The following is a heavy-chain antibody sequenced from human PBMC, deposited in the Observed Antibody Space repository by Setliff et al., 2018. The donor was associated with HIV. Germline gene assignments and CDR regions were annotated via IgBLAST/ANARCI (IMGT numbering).Heavy chain of an antibody. J-gene: IGHJ5*02. CDR2: IHTSGRT. D-gene: IGHD1-1*01. CDR3: SRAAYDAVDWLDP. Sequence: SETLSLTCAVSSESIVSYYWNRIRQPPGRGLEWIGYIHTSGRTKYNPSLKSRLTILVDTSKKQFSLRLTSVTAADTAVYYCSRAAYDAVDWLDPWGQGTLVTV. CDR1: SESIVSYY. V-gene: IGHV4-4*08.